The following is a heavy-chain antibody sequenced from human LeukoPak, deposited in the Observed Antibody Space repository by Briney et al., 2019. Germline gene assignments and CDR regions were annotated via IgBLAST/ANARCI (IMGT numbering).Heavy chain of an antibody. D-gene: IGHD3-16*01. V-gene: IGHV4-34*01. Sequence: SETLSLTCAVYGGSFSGYYWSWIRQPPGKGLEWIGEINHSGSTNYNPSLKSRVTISVDTSKNQFSLKLSFVTAADTAVYYCARGFTAYFDYWGQGTLVTVSS. J-gene: IGHJ4*02. CDR2: INHSGST. CDR1: GGSFSGYY. CDR3: ARGFTAYFDY.